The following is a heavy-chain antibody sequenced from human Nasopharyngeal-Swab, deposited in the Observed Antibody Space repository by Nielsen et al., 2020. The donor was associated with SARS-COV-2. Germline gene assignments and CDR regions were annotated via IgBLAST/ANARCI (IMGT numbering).Heavy chain of an antibody. CDR1: GFTFSSYG. V-gene: IGHV3-33*01. J-gene: IGHJ6*02. D-gene: IGHD6-19*01. CDR3: ARGGQWGYYYYGMDV. Sequence: GESLKISCAASGFTFSSYGMHWARQAPGKGLEWVAVIWYDGSNKYYTDSVKGRFTISRDNSKNTLYLQMNSLRAEDTAVYYCARGGQWGYYYYGMDVWGQGTTVTVSS. CDR2: IWYDGSNK.